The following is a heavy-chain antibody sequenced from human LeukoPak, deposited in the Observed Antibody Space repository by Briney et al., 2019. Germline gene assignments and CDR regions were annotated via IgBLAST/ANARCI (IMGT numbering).Heavy chain of an antibody. CDR3: ARIDYSGSYYTQRVDY. D-gene: IGHD1-26*01. CDR2: ITSSGTII. CDR1: GFTFSDYY. J-gene: IGHJ4*02. Sequence: RSGGSLRLSCAAFGFTFSDYYMSWIRLVPGKGLEWVSYITSSGTIIYYEDSVKGRFTISRDNAKNSLYLQMNSLRAEDTAVYYCARIDYSGSYYTQRVDYWGQGTLVTVSS. V-gene: IGHV3-11*04.